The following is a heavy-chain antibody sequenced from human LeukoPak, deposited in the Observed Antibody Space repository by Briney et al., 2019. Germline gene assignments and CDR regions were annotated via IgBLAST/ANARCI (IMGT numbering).Heavy chain of an antibody. D-gene: IGHD3-16*01. CDR2: IIPIFGTA. CDR1: GGTFSSYA. Sequence: SVKVSCKASGGTFSSYAISWVRQAPGQGLEWMGGIIPIFGTANYAQKFQGRVTITADKSTSTAYMELSSLRSEDAAVYYCARDSARERGLWFDPWGQGTLVTVSS. V-gene: IGHV1-69*06. J-gene: IGHJ5*02. CDR3: ARDSARERGLWFDP.